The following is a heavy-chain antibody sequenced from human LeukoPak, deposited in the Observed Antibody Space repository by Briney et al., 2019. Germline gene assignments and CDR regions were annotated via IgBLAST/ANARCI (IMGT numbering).Heavy chain of an antibody. CDR3: ARVGGMSSGWYDDAFDI. CDR1: GGTFSSYA. CDR2: IIPILGMA. Sequence: SVKVSCKASGGTFSSYAISWVRQAPGQGLEWMGRIIPILGMANYAQKFQGRVTITADKSTSTAYMELSSLRSEDTAVYYCARVGGMSSGWYDDAFDIWGQGTMVTVSS. J-gene: IGHJ3*02. V-gene: IGHV1-69*04. D-gene: IGHD6-19*01.